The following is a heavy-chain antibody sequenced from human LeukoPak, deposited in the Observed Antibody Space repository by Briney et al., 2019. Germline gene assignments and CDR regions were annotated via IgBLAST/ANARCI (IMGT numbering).Heavy chain of an antibody. J-gene: IGHJ4*02. CDR3: ARGSATRNIVVVVAATHPLAFDY. V-gene: IGHV4-30-4*01. CDR2: IYYSGST. Sequence: SETLSLTCTVSGGSISSGDYYWSWIRQPPGKGLEWIGYIYYSGSTYYNPSLKSRVTISVDTSKNQFSLKLSSVTAADTAVYYCARGSATRNIVVVVAATHPLAFDYWGQGTLVTVSS. D-gene: IGHD2-15*01. CDR1: GGSISSGDYY.